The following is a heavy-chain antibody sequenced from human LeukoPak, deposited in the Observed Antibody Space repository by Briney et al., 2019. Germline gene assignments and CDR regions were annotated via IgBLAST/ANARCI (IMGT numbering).Heavy chain of an antibody. V-gene: IGHV3-15*01. CDR1: GFTFSNAW. CDR2: IKSKTDGGTT. J-gene: IGHJ4*02. CDR3: TTDRFREFLFDY. Sequence: GGSLRLSCAASGFTFSNAWMSWVRQAPGKGLQWVGRIKSKTDGGTTDYAAPVKGRFTISRDDSKNTLYLQINSLKTEDTAVYYCTTDRFREFLFDYWGQGTLVTVSS. D-gene: IGHD3-10*01.